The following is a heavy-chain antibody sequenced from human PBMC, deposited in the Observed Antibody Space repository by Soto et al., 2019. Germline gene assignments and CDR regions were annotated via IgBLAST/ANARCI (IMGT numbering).Heavy chain of an antibody. Sequence: PGGSLRLSCAASGFTFSSYAMSWVRQAPGKGLEWVSAISGSGGSTYYADSVKGRFTISRDNSKNTLYLQMNSLRAEDTAVYYCAKGQTKMATITYKAPADYWGQGTLVTVSS. D-gene: IGHD5-12*01. CDR3: AKGQTKMATITYKAPADY. V-gene: IGHV3-23*01. J-gene: IGHJ4*02. CDR1: GFTFSSYA. CDR2: ISGSGGST.